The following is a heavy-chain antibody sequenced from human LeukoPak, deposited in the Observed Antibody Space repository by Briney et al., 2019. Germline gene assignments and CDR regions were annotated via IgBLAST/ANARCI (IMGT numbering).Heavy chain of an antibody. D-gene: IGHD3-16*01. Sequence: ASVKVSCKVSGYTLTELSMHWVRQAPGKGLEWMGGFDPEDGETIYAQKFQGRVTMTEDTSTDTAYMELNRLRFDDTAMYYCARGEYSNGYPYRLDSWGQGTLVTVSS. CDR2: FDPEDGET. CDR3: ARGEYSNGYPYRLDS. J-gene: IGHJ4*02. V-gene: IGHV1-24*01. CDR1: GYTLTELS.